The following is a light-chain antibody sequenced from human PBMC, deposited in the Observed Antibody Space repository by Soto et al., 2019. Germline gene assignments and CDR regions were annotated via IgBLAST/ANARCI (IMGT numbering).Light chain of an antibody. CDR1: QSVSSRS. J-gene: IGKJ4*01. V-gene: IGKV3-20*01. CDR2: SAS. Sequence: EIVLTQSPGTLSLSPGDRATLSCRASQSVSSRSLAWYQQKPGQAPRLLIYSASSRARGIPDRFSGSGSGTDFTLTINRLEPEDFAVYYCQQYDTSPPVLTFCGGTKVDIK. CDR3: QQYDTSPPVLT.